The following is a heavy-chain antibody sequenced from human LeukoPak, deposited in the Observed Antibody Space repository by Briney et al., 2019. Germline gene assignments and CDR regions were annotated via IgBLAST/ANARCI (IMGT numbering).Heavy chain of an antibody. CDR3: ARRSSSPSFDF. CDR2: IYYSGST. J-gene: IGHJ4*02. V-gene: IGHV4-59*08. Sequence: SETLSLTCTISGGSMSPHYWSWIRQPPGKGLEWVGYIYYSGSTNYNPSLKSRVTISLDTSKNQFSLNLSSVTAADTAVYYRARRSSSPSFDFWGQGTLVTVSS. CDR1: GGSMSPHY. D-gene: IGHD6-13*01.